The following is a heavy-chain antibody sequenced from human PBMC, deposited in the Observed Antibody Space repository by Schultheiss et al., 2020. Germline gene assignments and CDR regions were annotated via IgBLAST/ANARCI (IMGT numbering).Heavy chain of an antibody. D-gene: IGHD3-3*01. J-gene: IGHJ3*02. CDR2: IYYSGIT. Sequence: SETLSLTCTVSGTSIRTYYWSWIRQPPGKGLEWIGYIYYSGITNYNPSLKSRVTISVDTSKNQLSLNLSSVTAADTAVYYCARHDRYYDFWSGYYDAFDIWGQGTMVTVSS. V-gene: IGHV4-59*01. CDR1: GTSIRTYY. CDR3: ARHDRYYDFWSGYYDAFDI.